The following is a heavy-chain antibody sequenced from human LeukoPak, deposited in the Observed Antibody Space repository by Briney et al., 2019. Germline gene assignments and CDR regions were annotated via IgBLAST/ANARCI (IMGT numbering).Heavy chain of an antibody. CDR3: ARLSIAVAGTHADY. D-gene: IGHD6-19*01. Sequence: SETLSLTCAVYGGSFSGCYWSWIRQPPGKGREWIGEINHSGSTNYNPSLKSRVTISVDTSKNQFSLKLSSVTAADTAVYYCARLSIAVAGTHADYWGQGTLVTVSS. V-gene: IGHV4-34*01. CDR2: INHSGST. J-gene: IGHJ4*02. CDR1: GGSFSGCY.